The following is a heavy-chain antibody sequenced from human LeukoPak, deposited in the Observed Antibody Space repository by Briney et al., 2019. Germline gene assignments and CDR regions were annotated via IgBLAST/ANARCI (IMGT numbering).Heavy chain of an antibody. CDR3: AKRFTYSSTWYYFEY. CDR2: ISYDGSDI. CDR1: GFTFSSYA. J-gene: IGHJ4*02. V-gene: IGHV3-30*18. D-gene: IGHD6-13*01. Sequence: PGGSLRLSCAAAGFTFSSYAMHSVRQAPGKGLEWEAVISYDGSDIYYADSVKGRFTISRDNSKNTLYLQLNSLRAEDTAIYYCAKRFTYSSTWYYFEYWGEGTLVTVSS.